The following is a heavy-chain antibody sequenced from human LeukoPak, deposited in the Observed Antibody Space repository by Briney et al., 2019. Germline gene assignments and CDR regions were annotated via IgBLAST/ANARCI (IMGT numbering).Heavy chain of an antibody. D-gene: IGHD3-3*01. V-gene: IGHV1-69*04. Sequence: SVKVSCKASGGTFSSYAISWVRQAPGQGLEWMGRIIPILGIANYAQKFQGRVTITADKSTSTAYMELSSLRSEDTAVYYCATSTTTTYYDFWSGSPGVGYWGQGTLVTVSS. CDR2: IIPILGIA. CDR3: ATSTTTTYYDFWSGSPGVGY. J-gene: IGHJ4*02. CDR1: GGTFSSYA.